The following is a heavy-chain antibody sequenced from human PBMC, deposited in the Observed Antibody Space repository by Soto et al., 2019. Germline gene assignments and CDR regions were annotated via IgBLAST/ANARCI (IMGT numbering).Heavy chain of an antibody. CDR1: GYTFTSYA. J-gene: IGHJ5*02. V-gene: IGHV1-3*01. CDR2: INAGNGNT. D-gene: IGHD6-19*01. CDR3: ARVRSSSGWGDWFDP. Sequence: EASVKVSCKASGYTFTSYAMHCVRQAPGQRLEWMGWINAGNGNTKYSQKFQGRVTITRDTSASTAYMELSSLRSEDTAVYYCARVRSSSGWGDWFDPWGQGTLVTVSS.